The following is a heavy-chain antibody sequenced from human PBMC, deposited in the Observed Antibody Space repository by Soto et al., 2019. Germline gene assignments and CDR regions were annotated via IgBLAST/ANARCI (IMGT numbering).Heavy chain of an antibody. D-gene: IGHD1-1*01. J-gene: IGHJ4*02. V-gene: IGHV3-66*01. Sequence: ELQLVASGGGLVQPGGSLRLSCAASGFTVSNNYVRWVRQAPGKGLEWVSLIFSNGDTRYADSVKGRFTISRDRSSNTLYVQMNSLRVDDTAVYYCARDGTYNWVGGQGIHVTVSS. CDR1: GFTVSNNY. CDR2: IFSNGDT. CDR3: ARDGTYNWV.